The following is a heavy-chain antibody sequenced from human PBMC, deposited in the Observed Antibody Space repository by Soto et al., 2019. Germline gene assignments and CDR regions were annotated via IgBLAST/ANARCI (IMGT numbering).Heavy chain of an antibody. D-gene: IGHD2-15*01. CDR1: GFAFSSHA. J-gene: IGHJ4*02. CDR3: AKDLVEYCSGGSCFFRGKDY. V-gene: IGHV3-30*18. CDR2: TSYDGSKK. Sequence: QVQLVESGGGVVQPGTSLRLSCAASGFAFSSHAMHWVRQAPGKGLEWVAVTSYDGSKKYYADSVKGRFTISRDNSKNTLYLQINSLRAEDTAVYYCAKDLVEYCSGGSCFFRGKDYWGQGTLVTVSS.